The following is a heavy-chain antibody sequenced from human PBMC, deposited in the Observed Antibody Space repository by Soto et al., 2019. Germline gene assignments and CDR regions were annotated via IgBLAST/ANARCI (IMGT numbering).Heavy chain of an antibody. D-gene: IGHD2-2*01. CDR1: GGSFSGYY. V-gene: IGHV4-34*01. J-gene: IGHJ5*02. Sequence: PSETLSLTCAVYGGSFSGYYWSWIRQPPGKGLEWIGEINHSGSTNYNPSLKSRVTISVDTSKNQFSLKLSSVTAADTAVYYCARDEHCSSTSCSGNPAAYTWFDPWGQGTLVTVSS. CDR2: INHSGST. CDR3: ARDEHCSSTSCSGNPAAYTWFDP.